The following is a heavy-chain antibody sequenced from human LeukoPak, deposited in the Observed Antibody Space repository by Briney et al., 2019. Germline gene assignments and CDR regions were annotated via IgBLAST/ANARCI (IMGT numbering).Heavy chain of an antibody. CDR3: ARAPYSYGYDSYYYMDV. J-gene: IGHJ6*03. Sequence: PGGSLRLSYGASGFNHRSYRMHWVPQAPGKGLEWVAVIWYDGSNKYYGDSVKGPFTMSRDNSKNTLYLQMNSLRAEDTAVYYCARAPYSYGYDSYYYMDVWGKGATVTVSS. CDR2: IWYDGSNK. V-gene: IGHV3-33*01. D-gene: IGHD5-18*01. CDR1: GFNHRSYR.